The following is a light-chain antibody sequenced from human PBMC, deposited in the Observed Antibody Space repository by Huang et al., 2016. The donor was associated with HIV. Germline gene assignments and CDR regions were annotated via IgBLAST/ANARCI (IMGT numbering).Light chain of an antibody. J-gene: IGKJ2*01. CDR3: QQRSNWQT. Sequence: DIVLTQSPATLSLSPGERATLSCRASQSVKNYLAWYQQKPGQPPRLLIYDASNRATGIPARVSGRGSATDFTLTISSLEPEDFAIYYCQQRSNWQTFGQGTKLEIK. V-gene: IGKV3-11*01. CDR2: DAS. CDR1: QSVKNY.